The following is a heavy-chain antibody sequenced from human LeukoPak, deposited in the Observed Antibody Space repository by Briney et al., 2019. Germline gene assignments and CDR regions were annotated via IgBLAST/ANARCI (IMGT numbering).Heavy chain of an antibody. J-gene: IGHJ4*02. CDR2: IFYTEIT. V-gene: IGHV4-39*07. CDR3: ARDSGSYHRDS. Sequence: SETLSLTCTVSGGSISSSSYYWGWIRQPPGKGLEWIGSIFYTEITDYNPSLKSRVTISIDTSKNQFSLKLSSVTAADTAVYYCARDSGSYHRDSWGQGTLVTVSS. CDR1: GGSISSSSYY. D-gene: IGHD1-26*01.